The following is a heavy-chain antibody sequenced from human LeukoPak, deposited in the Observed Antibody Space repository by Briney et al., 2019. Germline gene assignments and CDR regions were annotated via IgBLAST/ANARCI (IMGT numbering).Heavy chain of an antibody. V-gene: IGHV1-18*01. J-gene: IGHJ4*02. Sequence: ASVKVSCKASGYTFTNYGISWVRQAPGQGLEWMGWISAYKGNTNYVQKVQGRVTMTTDTSTSTAYMELRSLRYDDTAVYYCARGHEMSDFDYWGQGTLVTVSS. CDR2: ISAYKGNT. CDR1: GYTFTNYG. CDR3: ARGHEMSDFDY. D-gene: IGHD5-24*01.